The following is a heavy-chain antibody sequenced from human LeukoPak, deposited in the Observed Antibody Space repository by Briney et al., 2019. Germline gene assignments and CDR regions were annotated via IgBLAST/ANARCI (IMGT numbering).Heavy chain of an antibody. Sequence: QAGGSLRLSCAASGFTFSIYGMSWVRQAPGKGLEWVSAISGSGGSTYYADSVKGRFTISRDNSKNTLYLQMNSLRAEDTALYYCAKDYSGVVVPAAPFDYWGQGTLVTVSS. CDR3: AKDYSGVVVPAAPFDY. CDR2: ISGSGGST. D-gene: IGHD2-2*01. CDR1: GFTFSIYG. V-gene: IGHV3-23*01. J-gene: IGHJ4*02.